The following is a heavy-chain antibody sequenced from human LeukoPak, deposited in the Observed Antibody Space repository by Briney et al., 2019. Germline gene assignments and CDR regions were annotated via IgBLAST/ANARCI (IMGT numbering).Heavy chain of an antibody. CDR3: ARDGPTVGTFDY. J-gene: IGHJ4*02. CDR1: GGSISSYY. V-gene: IGHV4-59*01. CDR2: IYYSGST. D-gene: IGHD4-11*01. Sequence: SETLSLTCTVSGGSISSYYWSWIRQPPGKGLEWIGYIYYSGSTSYNPSLKSRVTISVDTSKNQFSLKLSSVTAADTAVYYCARDGPTVGTFDYWGQGTLVTVSS.